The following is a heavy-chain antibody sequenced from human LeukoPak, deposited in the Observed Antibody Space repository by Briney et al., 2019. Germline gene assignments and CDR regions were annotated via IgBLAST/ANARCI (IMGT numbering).Heavy chain of an antibody. J-gene: IGHJ3*02. CDR2: IYYSGST. CDR3: ARGSHHRDGYIDDAFDI. Sequence: SETLSLTCTVSGGSISSGSYYWSWIRQPPGKGLEWIGYIYYSGSTNYNPSLKSRVTISVDTSKNQFSLKLSSVTAADTAVYYCARGSHHRDGYIDDAFDIWGQGTMVTVSS. CDR1: GGSISSGSYY. V-gene: IGHV4-61*01. D-gene: IGHD5-24*01.